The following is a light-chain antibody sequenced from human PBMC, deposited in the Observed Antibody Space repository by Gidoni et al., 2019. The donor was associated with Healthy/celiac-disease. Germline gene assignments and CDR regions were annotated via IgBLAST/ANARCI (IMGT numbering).Light chain of an antibody. CDR1: TGAVTSGHY. V-gene: IGLV7-46*01. CDR2: DTN. CDR3: LLSDSGADVV. J-gene: IGLJ2*01. Sequence: AVVPQEPSLTVSPGGTVTLTCGSSTGAVTSGHYPYWFQQKPGQAPRTLIYDTNNKHSWTPARFSGSLLGGKAALTLSGAQPEDEAEYYCLLSDSGADVVFGGGTKLTVL.